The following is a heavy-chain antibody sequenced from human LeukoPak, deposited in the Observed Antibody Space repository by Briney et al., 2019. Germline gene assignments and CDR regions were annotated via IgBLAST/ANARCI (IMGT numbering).Heavy chain of an antibody. D-gene: IGHD3-3*01. Sequence: ASVRVSCKASGYTFTSYGISWVRQAPGQGLEWMGWISAYNGNTNYAQKLQGRVTMTTDTSTSTAYMELRSLRSDDTAAYYCARLWRSGYYPDYWGQGTLVTVSS. CDR2: ISAYNGNT. V-gene: IGHV1-18*01. CDR1: GYTFTSYG. CDR3: ARLWRSGYYPDY. J-gene: IGHJ4*02.